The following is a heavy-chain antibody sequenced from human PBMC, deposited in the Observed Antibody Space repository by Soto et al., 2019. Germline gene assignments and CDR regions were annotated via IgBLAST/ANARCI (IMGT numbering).Heavy chain of an antibody. D-gene: IGHD3-22*01. CDR3: ARDRYYGSSYFDY. Sequence: SLKVSCQASGGTFSSYAISWVRQAPGQGLEWMGGIIPIFGTANYAQKFQGRVTITADESTSTAYMELSSLRSEDTAVYYGARDRYYGSSYFDYWGQGTLVTVSS. CDR1: GGTFSSYA. V-gene: IGHV1-69*13. CDR2: IIPIFGTA. J-gene: IGHJ4*02.